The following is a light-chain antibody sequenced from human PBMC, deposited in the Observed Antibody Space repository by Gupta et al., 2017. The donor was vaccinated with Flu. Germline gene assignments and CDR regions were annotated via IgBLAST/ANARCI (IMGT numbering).Light chain of an antibody. CDR3: ASYTTTCTLV. J-gene: IGLJ3*02. CDR2: EVT. Sequence: QSALTQPASVSGSPGQSLTISCTGTSSDVGGYNYVSWYQQHPGKAPKLMIDEVTDRPAGVSNRGSGSKSGNTASLTISGLQAEDEADYFCASYTTTCTLVFGGGTKLTVL. V-gene: IGLV2-14*01. CDR1: SSDVGGYNY.